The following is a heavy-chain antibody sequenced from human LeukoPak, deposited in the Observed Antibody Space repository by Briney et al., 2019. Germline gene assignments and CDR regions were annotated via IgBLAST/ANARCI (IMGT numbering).Heavy chain of an antibody. CDR2: INPNSGGT. D-gene: IGHD6-19*01. J-gene: IGHJ6*03. Sequence: ASVKVSCKASGYTFSGYYIHWVRQAPGQGLEWMGWINPNSGGTNYAQKFQGRVTMTRDTSISTAYMELSGLTSDDTAVYYCARGVAGPYYYYYMDVWGRGTTVTVSS. V-gene: IGHV1-2*02. CDR1: GYTFSGYY. CDR3: ARGVAGPYYYYYMDV.